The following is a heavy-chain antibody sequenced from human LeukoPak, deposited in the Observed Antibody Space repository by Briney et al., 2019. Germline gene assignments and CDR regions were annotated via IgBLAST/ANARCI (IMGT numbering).Heavy chain of an antibody. J-gene: IGHJ4*02. CDR3: AREDPGVIAVAGTIDY. Sequence: ASVKVSCKASGYTFTGYYMHWVRQAPGQGLEWMGWINPNSGGTNYAQKFQGRVTMTRDTSISTAYMELSRLRSDDTAVYYCAREDPGVIAVAGTIDYWGQGTLVTVSS. D-gene: IGHD6-19*01. V-gene: IGHV1-2*02. CDR2: INPNSGGT. CDR1: GYTFTGYY.